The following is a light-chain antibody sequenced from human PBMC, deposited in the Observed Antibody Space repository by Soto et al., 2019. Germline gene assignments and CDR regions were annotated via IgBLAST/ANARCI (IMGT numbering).Light chain of an antibody. CDR1: QSVSRSY. CDR3: QQYGSSPPLT. CDR2: GAS. V-gene: IGKV3-20*01. J-gene: IGKJ4*01. Sequence: EIVLTQSPGTLSLSPGERATLSCRASQSVSRSYLAWYQQKPGQAPRLLIYGASGRTTGIPDRFSGSGSGTDFTLTISRLEPEDCAVYYCQQYGSSPPLTFGGGTKVEIK.